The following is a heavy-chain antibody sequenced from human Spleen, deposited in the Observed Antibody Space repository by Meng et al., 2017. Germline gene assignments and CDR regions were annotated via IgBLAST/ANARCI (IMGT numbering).Heavy chain of an antibody. V-gene: IGHV3-33*08. D-gene: IGHD5-12*01. CDR3: ARDGPHYDVDY. Sequence: GESLKISCAASGFTFSSYGMHWVRQAPGKGLQWVAIITSDGSNKYYADSVKGRFTISRDNSKNTLYLQINSLRAEDTAVYFCARDGPHYDVDYWGQGTLVTVSS. CDR2: ITSDGSNK. J-gene: IGHJ4*02. CDR1: GFTFSSYG.